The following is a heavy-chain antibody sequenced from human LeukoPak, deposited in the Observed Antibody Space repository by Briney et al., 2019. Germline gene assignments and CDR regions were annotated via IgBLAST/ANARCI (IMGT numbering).Heavy chain of an antibody. Sequence: GASVKVSCKASGYTFTGYYMHWVRQAPGQGLEWMGWINPNSGGTNYAQKFQGRVTMTRDTSISTAYMELSRLRSDDTAVYYCARASYDSSDHEYFQHWGQGTLVTVSS. V-gene: IGHV1-2*02. J-gene: IGHJ1*01. CDR1: GYTFTGYY. CDR3: ARASYDSSDHEYFQH. CDR2: INPNSGGT. D-gene: IGHD3-22*01.